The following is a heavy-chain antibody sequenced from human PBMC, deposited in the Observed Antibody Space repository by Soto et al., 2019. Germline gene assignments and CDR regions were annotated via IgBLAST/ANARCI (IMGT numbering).Heavy chain of an antibody. CDR1: GFTFSSYG. Sequence: PGGSLRLSCAASGFTFSSYGMHWVRQAPGKGLEWVAVIWYDGSNKYYADSVKGRFTISRDNSKNTLYLQMNSLRAEDTAVYYCARGLRRYCSSTSCYYGMDVWGQGTTVTVSS. D-gene: IGHD2-2*01. J-gene: IGHJ6*02. CDR2: IWYDGSNK. V-gene: IGHV3-33*01. CDR3: ARGLRRYCSSTSCYYGMDV.